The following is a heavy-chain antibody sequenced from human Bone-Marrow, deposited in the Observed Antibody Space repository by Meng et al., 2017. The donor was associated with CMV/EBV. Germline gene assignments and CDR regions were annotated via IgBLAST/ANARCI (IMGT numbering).Heavy chain of an antibody. D-gene: IGHD3-3*01. CDR1: GFTFSSYW. Sequence: GESLKISCAASGFTFSSYWMSWVRQAPGKGLEWVANIKQDGSEKYYVDSVKGRFTISRDNAKNSLYLQMNSLRAEDTAVYYCARDLRLIWSGGFGDYWGEGTLVTVSS. CDR3: ARDLRLIWSGGFGDY. CDR2: IKQDGSEK. V-gene: IGHV3-7*01. J-gene: IGHJ4*02.